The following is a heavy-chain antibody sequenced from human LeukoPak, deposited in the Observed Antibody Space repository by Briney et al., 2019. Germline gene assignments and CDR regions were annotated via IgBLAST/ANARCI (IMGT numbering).Heavy chain of an antibody. J-gene: IGHJ6*02. D-gene: IGHD1-1*01. V-gene: IGHV3-33*08. CDR3: ARDLDPYYYYGMDV. CDR2: IWYDGSNK. CDR1: GFTFSSYG. Sequence: GSLRLSCAASGFTFSSYGMHWVRQAPGKGLEWVAVIWYDGSNKYYADSVKGRFTISRDNSKNTLYLQMNSLRAEDAAVYYCARDLDPYYYYGMDVWGQGTTVTVSS.